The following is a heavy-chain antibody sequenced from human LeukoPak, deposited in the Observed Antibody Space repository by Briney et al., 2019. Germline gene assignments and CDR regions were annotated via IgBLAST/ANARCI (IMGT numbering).Heavy chain of an antibody. CDR1: GFTFSSYA. J-gene: IGHJ4*02. D-gene: IGHD1-26*01. Sequence: PGGSLRLSCAASGFTFSSYAMSWVRQGPGKGLEWVSGISGSGGSTYYADSVKGRFTISRDNSKNTVYLQMNSLRAEDTAVYYCARGTSGSYIFDCWGQGTLVTVSS. CDR3: ARGTSGSYIFDC. V-gene: IGHV3-23*01. CDR2: ISGSGGST.